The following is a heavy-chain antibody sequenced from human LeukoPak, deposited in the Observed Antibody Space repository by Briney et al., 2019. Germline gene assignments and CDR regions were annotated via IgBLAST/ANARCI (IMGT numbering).Heavy chain of an antibody. CDR3: ARDSRTLPD. CDR2: ISGGGGST. D-gene: IGHD2/OR15-2a*01. Sequence: GGSLRLSCAASGFTFTSYSMNWVRQAPGKGLEWVSTISGGGGSTYYADSVKGRFTISRDNSKNTLYLQMNSLRAEDTAVYYCARDSRTLPDWGQGTLVTVSS. J-gene: IGHJ4*02. CDR1: GFTFTSYS. V-gene: IGHV3-23*01.